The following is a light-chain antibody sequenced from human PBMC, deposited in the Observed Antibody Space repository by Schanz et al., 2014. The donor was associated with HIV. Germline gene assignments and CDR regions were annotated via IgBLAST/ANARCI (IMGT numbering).Light chain of an antibody. CDR2: NTN. Sequence: QAVVTQQPSFSVSPGGTVTLTCGLTSGSVSTGHYASWYQQTPGQSPRTLIYNTNIRSSGVPDRFSGSIDTSSNSASLTISGLETEDEADYFCHSCDGRSLGVFGGGTKLTVL. J-gene: IGLJ3*02. V-gene: IGLV8-61*01. CDR1: SGSVSTGHY. CDR3: HSCDGRSLGV.